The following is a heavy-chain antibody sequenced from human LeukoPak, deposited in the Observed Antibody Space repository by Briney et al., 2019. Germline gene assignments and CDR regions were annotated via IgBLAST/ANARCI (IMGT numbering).Heavy chain of an antibody. CDR1: GGSISSYY. J-gene: IGHJ4*02. V-gene: IGHV4-59*01. Sequence: PSETLSLTCTVSGGSISSYYWSWIRQPPGKGLEWIGYIYYSGSTNYNPSLKSRVTISVDTSKNQFSLKLSSVTAADTAVYYCASTGGYSYGFDYWGQGTLVTVSS. CDR2: IYYSGST. CDR3: ASTGGYSYGFDY. D-gene: IGHD5-18*01.